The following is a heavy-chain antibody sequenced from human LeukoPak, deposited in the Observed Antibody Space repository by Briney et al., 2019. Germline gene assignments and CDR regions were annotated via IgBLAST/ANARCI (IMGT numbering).Heavy chain of an antibody. V-gene: IGHV4-39*07. J-gene: IGHJ4*02. Sequence: PSETLSLTCTVSGSSISSSTYYWGWIRQPPGKGLEWTGSIFDSGSTYYNPSLKSRVTISVDTSKNQFSLKLSSVTAADTAVYYCARGRGSLDYWGQGTLVTVSS. D-gene: IGHD3-10*01. CDR1: GSSISSSTYY. CDR3: ARGRGSLDY. CDR2: IFDSGST.